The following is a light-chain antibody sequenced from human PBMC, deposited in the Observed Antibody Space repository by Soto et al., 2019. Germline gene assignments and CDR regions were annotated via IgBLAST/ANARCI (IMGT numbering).Light chain of an antibody. CDR1: QGVSGF. CDR3: QQLNSYPLT. CDR2: AAS. J-gene: IGKJ4*01. V-gene: IGKV1-9*01. Sequence: DIQLTQSPSFLSASVGDRVTITCRASQGVSGFLAWYQLKPGKAPKLLIYAASTLQSGVPSRFSGSGSGTEFTLTISSLQPEDFATYCCQQLNSYPLTFGGGTKVEIK.